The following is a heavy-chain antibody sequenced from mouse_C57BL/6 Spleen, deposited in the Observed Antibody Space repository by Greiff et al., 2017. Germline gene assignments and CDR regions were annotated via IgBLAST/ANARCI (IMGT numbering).Heavy chain of an antibody. CDR2: ISDGGSYT. J-gene: IGHJ2*01. D-gene: IGHD2-1*01. V-gene: IGHV5-4*03. Sequence: EVKVEESGGGLVKPGGSLKLSCAASGFTFSSYAMSWVRQTPEKRLEWVATISDGGSYTYYPDNVKGRFTISRDNAKNNLYLQMSHLKSEDTAMYYCARAYGNYPFFDYWGQGTTLTVSS. CDR1: GFTFSSYA. CDR3: ARAYGNYPFFDY.